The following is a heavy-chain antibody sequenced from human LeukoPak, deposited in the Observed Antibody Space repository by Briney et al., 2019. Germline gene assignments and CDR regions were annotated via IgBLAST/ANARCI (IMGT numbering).Heavy chain of an antibody. CDR2: ISSSGSTI. D-gene: IGHD2-15*01. J-gene: IGHJ4*02. Sequence: GGSLRLSCAASGFTFSDYYMSWIRQAPGKGLEWVSYISSSGSTIYYADSVKGRFTISRDNAKNSLYLQMNSLRAEDTAVYYCARDRRCSGGSCYSGDFDYWGQGTLVTVSS. CDR3: ARDRRCSGGSCYSGDFDY. CDR1: GFTFSDYY. V-gene: IGHV3-11*04.